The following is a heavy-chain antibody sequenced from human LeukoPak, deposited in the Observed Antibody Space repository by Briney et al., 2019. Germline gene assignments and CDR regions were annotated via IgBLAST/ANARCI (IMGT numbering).Heavy chain of an antibody. CDR1: GFTVSTYA. CDR3: AKETYDILTGSFDY. D-gene: IGHD3-9*01. V-gene: IGHV3-23*01. CDR2: ISGSGRST. J-gene: IGHJ4*02. Sequence: GGSLRLSCAASGFTVSTYAMSWVRQAPGMGLEWVSAISGSGRSTYYADSVKGRFTISRDISKNTLYLQMNSLRAEDTAVYYCAKETYDILTGSFDYWGQGTLVTVSS.